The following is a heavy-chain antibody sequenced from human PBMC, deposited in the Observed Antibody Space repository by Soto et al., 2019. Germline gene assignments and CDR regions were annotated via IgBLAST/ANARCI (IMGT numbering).Heavy chain of an antibody. CDR1: GFTFSSYA. D-gene: IGHD3-9*01. Sequence: SLRLSCAASGFTFSSYAMHWVRQAPGKGLEWVAVISYDGSNKYYADSVKGRFTISRDNSKNTLYLQMNSLRAEDTAVYYCARDRPFPKRYFDWLLPTAFDYWGQGTLVTVSS. J-gene: IGHJ4*02. V-gene: IGHV3-30-3*01. CDR2: ISYDGSNK. CDR3: ARDRPFPKRYFDWLLPTAFDY.